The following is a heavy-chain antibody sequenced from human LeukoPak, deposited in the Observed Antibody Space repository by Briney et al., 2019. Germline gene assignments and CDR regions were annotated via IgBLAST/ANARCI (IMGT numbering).Heavy chain of an antibody. CDR1: GFRFNTYW. J-gene: IGHJ6*03. CDR3: AGQWELPSYYYYYMDV. D-gene: IGHD1-26*01. V-gene: IGHV3-21*01. Sequence: PGGSLRLSCAASGFRFNTYWMSWVRQAPGKGLEWVSSISSSSSYIYYADSVKGRFTISRDNAKNSLYLQMNSLRAEDTAVYYCAGQWELPSYYYYYMDVWGKGTTVTISS. CDR2: ISSSSSYI.